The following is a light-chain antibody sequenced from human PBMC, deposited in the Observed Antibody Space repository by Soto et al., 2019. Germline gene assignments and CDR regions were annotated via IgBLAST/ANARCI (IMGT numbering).Light chain of an antibody. J-gene: IGKJ1*01. Sequence: DIQMTQSPSTLSASVGDRVTITCRASQSISSWLAWYQQKPGKAPKVLIYAASNLESGVPSRFSGSGSRTEFTLAISSLQPDDFATYYCLQYNASPWTFGQGTKVDIK. V-gene: IGKV1-5*01. CDR1: QSISSW. CDR3: LQYNASPWT. CDR2: AAS.